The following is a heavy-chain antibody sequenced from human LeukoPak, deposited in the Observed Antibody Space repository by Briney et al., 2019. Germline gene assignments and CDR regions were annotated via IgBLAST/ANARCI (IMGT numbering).Heavy chain of an antibody. Sequence: PGGSLRLSCEASGLTFSSYGMSWVRRAPGKGLQWVSAITGDGTTTYYADSVKGRFTISRDNSKNMLYLQMSSLRAEDTAVYYCAKMQGYFDYWGQGTLVPVSS. V-gene: IGHV3-23*01. CDR3: AKMQGYFDY. J-gene: IGHJ4*02. CDR2: ITGDGTTT. CDR1: GLTFSSYG.